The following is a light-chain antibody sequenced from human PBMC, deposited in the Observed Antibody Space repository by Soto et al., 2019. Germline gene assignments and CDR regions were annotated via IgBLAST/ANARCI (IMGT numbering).Light chain of an antibody. CDR1: INEVGGYNY. Sequence: QSALTQPPSASGSPGQSVTISCTGTINEVGGYNYVSWYQQLPGKAPKLMIFEVSKRPSGVPDRFSGSKSGNTASLTVSGLQAEDEADYYCSSYAGSNNLGVFGGGTKLTVL. V-gene: IGLV2-8*01. J-gene: IGLJ3*02. CDR3: SSYAGSNNLGV. CDR2: EVS.